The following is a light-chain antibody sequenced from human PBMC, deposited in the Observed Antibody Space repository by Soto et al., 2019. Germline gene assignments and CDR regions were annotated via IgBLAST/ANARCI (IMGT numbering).Light chain of an antibody. CDR1: SRDVGGYNY. J-gene: IGLJ2*01. CDR3: SSYSDSSTHVV. Sequence: QSALTQPASVSGSPGQSIIISCTGTSRDVGGYNYVSWYQHHPGKAPKLIIYEVSNRPSGISDRFSGSKSGNAASLTISGLQAEDESDYYCSSYSDSSTHVVFGGGTKVTVL. V-gene: IGLV2-14*01. CDR2: EVS.